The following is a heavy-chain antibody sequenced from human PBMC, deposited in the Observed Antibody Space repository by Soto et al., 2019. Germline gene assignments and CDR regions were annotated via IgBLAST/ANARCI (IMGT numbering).Heavy chain of an antibody. V-gene: IGHV4-59*01. Sequence: PSETLSLTCTVSGGSISTYYWSWIRQPPGKGLEWIGYIYYSGSTNYNPSLKSRVTISVDTSKNQFSLKLSSVTAADTAVYYCAREAAGTGYYYYAMDVWGQGTTVTVSS. CDR1: GGSISTYY. CDR2: IYYSGST. D-gene: IGHD6-19*01. J-gene: IGHJ6*02. CDR3: AREAAGTGYYYYAMDV.